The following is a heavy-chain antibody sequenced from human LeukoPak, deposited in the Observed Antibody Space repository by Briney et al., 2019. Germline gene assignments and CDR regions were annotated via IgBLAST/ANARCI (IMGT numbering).Heavy chain of an antibody. CDR3: VKEVTGYGYFDY. J-gene: IGHJ4*02. CDR1: GFTFSNYA. V-gene: IGHV3-23*01. Sequence: GGSLRLSCVASGFTFSNYAMSWVRQAPGKGPEWIAALNGGRTFFQDSVRGRFTISRDNSKNTLYLQLNSLRGDDTAVYYCVKEVTGYGYFDYWGRGTLFTVSS. D-gene: IGHD2-2*03. CDR2: LNGGRT.